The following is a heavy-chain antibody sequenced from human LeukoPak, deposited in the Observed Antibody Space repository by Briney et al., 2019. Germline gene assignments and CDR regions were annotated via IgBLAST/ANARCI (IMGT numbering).Heavy chain of an antibody. Sequence: SETLSLTCTVSGGSISSYYWTWIRQPPGKGLEWIGYIYYSGSTNYNPSLKSRVTISLDTSKKQSSLKLTSVTAADTAVYYCARVYNYGSGKKYWGQGTLVTVSS. CDR2: IYYSGST. V-gene: IGHV4-59*08. CDR1: GGSISSYY. CDR3: ARVYNYGSGKKY. J-gene: IGHJ4*02. D-gene: IGHD3-10*01.